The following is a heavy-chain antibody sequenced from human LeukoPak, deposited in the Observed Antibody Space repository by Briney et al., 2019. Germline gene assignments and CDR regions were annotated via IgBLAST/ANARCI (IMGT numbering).Heavy chain of an antibody. CDR1: GFTFSRYN. J-gene: IGHJ5*02. Sequence: GGSLRLSCAASGFTFSRYNMNWVRQAPGKGLEWVSSISSSSSYIYYADSVKGRFTISRDNAKNSLYLQMNSLRAEDTAVYYCARNALPGRTSNWFDPWGQGTLVTVSS. CDR3: ARNALPGRTSNWFDP. D-gene: IGHD1-1*01. V-gene: IGHV3-21*01. CDR2: ISSSSSYI.